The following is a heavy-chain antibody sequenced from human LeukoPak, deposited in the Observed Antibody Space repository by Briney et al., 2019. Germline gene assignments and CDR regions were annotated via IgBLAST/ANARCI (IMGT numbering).Heavy chain of an antibody. V-gene: IGHV3-30*04. CDR3: ARASDGTEDY. Sequence: GRSLRLSCAASEFTFSSYAMHWVRQAPGKGLEGVAVISYDGSNKYYADSVKGRFTISRDNSKNTLYLQMNSLRAEDTAVYYCARASDGTEDYWGQGTLVTVSS. CDR1: EFTFSSYA. CDR2: ISYDGSNK. J-gene: IGHJ4*02. D-gene: IGHD5-18*01.